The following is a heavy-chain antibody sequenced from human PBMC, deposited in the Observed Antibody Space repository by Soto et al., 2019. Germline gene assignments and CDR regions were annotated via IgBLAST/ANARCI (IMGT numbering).Heavy chain of an antibody. V-gene: IGHV5-51*01. CDR2: IYPGDSDT. CDR3: AIHNTALRGPSTSISFDL. D-gene: IGHD4-17*01. J-gene: IGHJ5*02. Sequence: PGESLKISCKGSGYSFTSYWIGWVRKMPGKGLEWMGIIYPGDSDTRYSPSFQGQVSISADKSISTAFLQWSSLKAPDTAMYYCAIHNTALRGPSTSISFDLLGPGPL. CDR1: GYSFTSYW.